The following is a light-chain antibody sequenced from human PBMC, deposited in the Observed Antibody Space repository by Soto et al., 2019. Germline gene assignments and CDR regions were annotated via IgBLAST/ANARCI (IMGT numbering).Light chain of an antibody. Sequence: QSVLTQPPSVSGAPGQRVTISCTGSSSNIGAGYDVHWYQQLPGTAPKLLIYANSNRPSGVPDRFSGSKSGTSASLAITGLQAEDEADYCCQSYDSSLSGDVIFGGGTQLTVL. CDR3: QSYDSSLSGDVI. V-gene: IGLV1-40*01. CDR1: SSNIGAGYD. CDR2: ANS. J-gene: IGLJ2*01.